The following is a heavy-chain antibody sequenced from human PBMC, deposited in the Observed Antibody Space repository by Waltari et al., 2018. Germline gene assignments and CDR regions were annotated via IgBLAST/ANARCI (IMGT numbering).Heavy chain of an antibody. Sequence: QVQLVQSGAEVKKPGASVKVSCKVYGYTLTELSMHWVRKAPGKGLEWMGGFDPEDGETIYAQKFQGRVTMTEDTSTDTAYMELSSLRSEDTAVYYCATDPVHVDTAMEIDYWVQGTLVTVSS. V-gene: IGHV1-24*01. CDR1: GYTLTELS. J-gene: IGHJ4*02. CDR2: FDPEDGET. CDR3: ATDPVHVDTAMEIDY. D-gene: IGHD5-18*01.